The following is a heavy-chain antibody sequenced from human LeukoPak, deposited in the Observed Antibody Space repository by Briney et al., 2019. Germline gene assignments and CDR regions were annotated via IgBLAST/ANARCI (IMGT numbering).Heavy chain of an antibody. CDR1: GLTFSTYW. D-gene: IGHD2-15*01. CDR2: ISGSGGST. Sequence: PGGSLRLSCAASGLTFSTYWMSWVRQAPGKGLEWVSAISGSGGSTYYADSVKGRFTISRDNSKNTLYLQMNSLRAEDTAVYYCAKSWLLIDYWGQGTLVTVSS. J-gene: IGHJ4*02. CDR3: AKSWLLIDY. V-gene: IGHV3-23*01.